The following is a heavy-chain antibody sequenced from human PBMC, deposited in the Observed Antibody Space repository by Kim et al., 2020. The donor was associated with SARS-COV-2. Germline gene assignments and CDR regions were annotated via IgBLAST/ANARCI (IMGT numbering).Heavy chain of an antibody. CDR2: IWYDGSNK. V-gene: IGHV3-33*01. Sequence: GRSLRLSCAASGFTFSSYGMHWVRQAPGKGLEWVAVIWYDGSNKYYADSVKGRFTISRDNSKNTLYLQMNSLRAEDTAVYYCARILRIQGSRYYYGMDVWGQGTTVTVSS. D-gene: IGHD5-18*01. CDR3: ARILRIQGSRYYYGMDV. J-gene: IGHJ6*02. CDR1: GFTFSSYG.